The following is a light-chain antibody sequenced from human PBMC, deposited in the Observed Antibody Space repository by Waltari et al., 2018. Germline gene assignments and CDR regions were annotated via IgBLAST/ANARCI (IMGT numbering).Light chain of an antibody. CDR1: QSVGTN. CDR2: GAS. Sequence: EIVMTQSPATLSVSPGERATLSCRASQSVGTNLAWYQQRPGQAPRLLIYGASTRATGIPIPFSGGGSGTDFTLTISSLQSEDFAVYYCQQYNNWPPFTFGPGTTVDIK. V-gene: IGKV3-15*01. CDR3: QQYNNWPPFT. J-gene: IGKJ3*01.